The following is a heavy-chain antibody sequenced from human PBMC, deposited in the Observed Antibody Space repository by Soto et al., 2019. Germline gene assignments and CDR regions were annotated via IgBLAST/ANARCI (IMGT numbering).Heavy chain of an antibody. CDR2: IKTDASEK. CDR3: ARDPGYCSVSSVNHYLDC. J-gene: IGHJ4*01. V-gene: IGHV3-7*01. Sequence: GGSLRLSCAASGFTLRSYWMSWVRQAPGKGLEWLATIKTDASEKKYVDSVKGRFTVSRDNAKNSLYLQMDSLRAEDTAVYYCARDPGYCSVSSVNHYLDCWGRGTRVTVSS. CDR1: GFTLRSYW. D-gene: IGHD3-10*01.